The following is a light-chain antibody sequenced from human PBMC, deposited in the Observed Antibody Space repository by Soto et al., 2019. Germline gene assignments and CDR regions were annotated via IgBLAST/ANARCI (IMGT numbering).Light chain of an antibody. V-gene: IGKV2-30*01. Sequence: DVETTQSPLSLPVTLGQPASISCSSSQSLVYSDANTYLNCFQQRPGQSPWRLIYKVSNRDSGVPDRFSGSGSGTDFTLKISRVEAEDVGVYYYLQGTHWPPNTFGQGTKLEIK. J-gene: IGKJ2*01. CDR1: QSLVYSDANTY. CDR3: LQGTHWPPNT. CDR2: KVS.